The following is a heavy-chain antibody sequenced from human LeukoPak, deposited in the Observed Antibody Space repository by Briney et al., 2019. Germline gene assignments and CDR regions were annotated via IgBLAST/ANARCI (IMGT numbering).Heavy chain of an antibody. D-gene: IGHD3-10*01. CDR2: IIPIFGTA. CDR3: ARGSGSYYNPSYYYYYMDV. V-gene: IGHV1-69*13. CDR1: GGTFSSYA. Sequence: SVKVSCKASGGTFSSYAISLVRQAPGQGLEWMGGIIPIFGTANYAQKFQGRVTITADESTSTAYMGLSSLRSEDTAVYYCARGSGSYYNPSYYYYYMDVWGKGTTVTVSS. J-gene: IGHJ6*03.